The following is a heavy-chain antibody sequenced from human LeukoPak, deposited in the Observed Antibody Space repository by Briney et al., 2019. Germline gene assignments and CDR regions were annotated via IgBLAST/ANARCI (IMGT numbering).Heavy chain of an antibody. V-gene: IGHV4-59*01. CDR2: IYYSGST. CDR1: GGSISSYY. Sequence: SATLSLTCTVSGGSISSYYWSWIRQPPGKGLEWIGYIYYSGSTNYNPSLKSRVTISVDTSKNQFSLKLSSVTAADTAVYYCARDSLVVVPAASHYYYYGMDVWGKGTTVTVSS. J-gene: IGHJ6*04. CDR3: ARDSLVVVPAASHYYYYGMDV. D-gene: IGHD2-2*01.